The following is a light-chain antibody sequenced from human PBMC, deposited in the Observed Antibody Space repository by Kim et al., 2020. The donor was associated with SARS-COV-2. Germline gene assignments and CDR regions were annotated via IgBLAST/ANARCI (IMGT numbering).Light chain of an antibody. J-gene: IGKJ2*01. CDR1: QSVSGSY. CDR2: GAS. Sequence: EIVLTQSPGTLSLSPGERATLSCRASQSVSGSYLAWYQQKPGQAPRLLIYGASSRATGIPDRFSGSGSGTDFTLTISRLEPEDFAVYYCQQYGSSYTFGQGTRREI. V-gene: IGKV3-20*01. CDR3: QQYGSSYT.